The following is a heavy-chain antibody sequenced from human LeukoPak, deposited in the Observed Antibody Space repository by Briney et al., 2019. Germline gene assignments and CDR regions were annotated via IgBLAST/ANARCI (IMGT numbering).Heavy chain of an antibody. CDR1: GFTFVTFA. CDR3: AKHKGAGSRYSYSMDV. Sequence: PGGSLRLSCAASGFTFVTFAMGWVRQAQGKGLEWVSTISGSGGGTYYADSVKGRFTISRDNSKNTLYLQMNSLRAEDTAVYYCAKHKGAGSRYSYSMDVWGKGATVTVSS. D-gene: IGHD6-13*01. V-gene: IGHV3-23*01. J-gene: IGHJ6*03. CDR2: ISGSGGGT.